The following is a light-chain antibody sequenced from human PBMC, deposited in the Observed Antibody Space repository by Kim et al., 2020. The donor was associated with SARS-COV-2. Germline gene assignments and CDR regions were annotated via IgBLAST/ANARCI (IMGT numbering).Light chain of an antibody. V-gene: IGLV3-19*01. CDR1: SLRSYY. J-gene: IGLJ2*01. CDR3: KSRDSSGNVV. Sequence: VALGQTVRITCQGDSLRSYYARWYQQKPGHAPVLVIYGRNNRPSGIPDRFSGSTSGNTASLTITGAQAEDEADYYCKSRDSSGNVVFGGGTKLTVL. CDR2: GRN.